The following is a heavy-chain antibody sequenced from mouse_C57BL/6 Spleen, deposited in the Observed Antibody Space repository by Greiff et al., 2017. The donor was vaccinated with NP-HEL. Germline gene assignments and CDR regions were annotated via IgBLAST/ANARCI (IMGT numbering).Heavy chain of an antibody. D-gene: IGHD1-1*01. CDR3: TTFYGSSLGAMDY. V-gene: IGHV14-4*01. CDR2: IDPENGDT. J-gene: IGHJ4*01. CDR1: GFNIKDDY. Sequence: EVQLQQSGAELVRPGASVKLSCTASGFNIKDDYMHWVKQRPEQGLEWIGWIDPENGDTEYASKFQGKATITADTSSNTAYLQLSSLTSEDTAVYYCTTFYGSSLGAMDYWGQGTSVTVSS.